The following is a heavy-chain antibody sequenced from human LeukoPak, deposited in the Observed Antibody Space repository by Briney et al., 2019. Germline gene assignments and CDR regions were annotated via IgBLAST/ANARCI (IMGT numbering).Heavy chain of an antibody. CDR3: ARGREVGATLQFYYYYYGMDV. D-gene: IGHD1-26*01. J-gene: IGHJ6*02. CDR2: INPNSGGT. CDR1: GYTFTGYY. V-gene: IGHV1-2*02. Sequence: ASVTVSCKASGYTFTGYYMHWVRQAPGQGLEWMGWINPNSGGTNYAQKFQGRVTMTRDTSISTAYMELSRLRSDDTAVYYCARGREVGATLQFYYYYYGMDVWGQGTTVTVSS.